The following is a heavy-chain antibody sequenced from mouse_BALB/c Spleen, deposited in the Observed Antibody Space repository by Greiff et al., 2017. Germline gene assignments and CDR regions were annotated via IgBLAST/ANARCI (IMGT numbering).Heavy chain of an antibody. CDR1: GYSFTGYT. CDR3: ARSSTMITTDYYAMDY. V-gene: IGHV1-18*01. D-gene: IGHD2-4*01. CDR2: INPYNGGT. J-gene: IGHJ4*01. Sequence: VQLQQSGPELVKPGASMKISCKASGYSFTGYTMNWVKQSHGKNLEWIGLINPYNGGTSYNQKFKGKATLTVDKSSSTAYMELLSLTSEDSAVYYCARSSTMITTDYYAMDYWGQGTSVTVSS.